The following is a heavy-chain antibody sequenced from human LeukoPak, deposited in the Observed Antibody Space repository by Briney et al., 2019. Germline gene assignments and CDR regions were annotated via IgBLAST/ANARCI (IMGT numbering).Heavy chain of an antibody. CDR2: TYTGGNS. Sequence: GGSLRLSCAAFGFTVSSIHMVWVRQAPGKGLEWVSDTYTGGNSYYADSVKGRFIISRDISKNTLYLQMNSLRAEDSALYYCARGGRGSAAVVAPRSFDIWGQGTMVTVSS. J-gene: IGHJ3*02. CDR3: ARGGRGSAAVVAPRSFDI. V-gene: IGHV3-53*01. D-gene: IGHD3-22*01. CDR1: GFTVSSIH.